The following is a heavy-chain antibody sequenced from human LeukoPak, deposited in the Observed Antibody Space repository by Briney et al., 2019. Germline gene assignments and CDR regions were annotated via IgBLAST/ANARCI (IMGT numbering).Heavy chain of an antibody. V-gene: IGHV1-69*10. CDR1: GGTFRSYA. Sequence: ASVKVSCKDSGGTFRSYAISWVRQAPGQGVEWMGRIIPILGIANYTQKFQGRVTITADKSTSTAYMELSSLRSEDTAVYYCARVRYCSGGSCYNLFDYWGQGTLVTVSS. D-gene: IGHD2-15*01. CDR3: ARVRYCSGGSCYNLFDY. J-gene: IGHJ4*02. CDR2: IIPILGIA.